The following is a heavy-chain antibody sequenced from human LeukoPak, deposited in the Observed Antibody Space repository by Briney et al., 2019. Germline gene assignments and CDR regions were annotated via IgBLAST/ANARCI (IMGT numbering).Heavy chain of an antibody. Sequence: GRSLRLSCAASGFTFSNYAMHWVRQAPGKGLEWVAVISYDGSNKYYADSVKGRFTISRDNSKNTLYLQMNSLRAEDTAVYYCAREVVPAARYPYGMDVWGKGTTVTVSS. CDR1: GFTFSNYA. J-gene: IGHJ6*04. V-gene: IGHV3-30*04. CDR3: AREVVPAARYPYGMDV. CDR2: ISYDGSNK. D-gene: IGHD2-2*01.